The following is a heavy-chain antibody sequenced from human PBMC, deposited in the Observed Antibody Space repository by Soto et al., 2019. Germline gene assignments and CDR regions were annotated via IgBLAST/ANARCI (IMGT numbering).Heavy chain of an antibody. J-gene: IGHJ4*02. CDR2: TRNKANSYST. CDR3: GRSRGDYPFDY. V-gene: IGHV3-72*01. CDR1: GFIFSAYY. D-gene: IGHD3-16*01. Sequence: EVQLVESGGGLVQPGGSLRLSCAVSGFIFSAYYMDWVRQVPGKGLEWVGRTRNKANSYSTEYAASGKGRVTISRDDIKNSLNLQMNSLETEDTAVYYCGRSRGDYPFDYWGQGTLVTVSS.